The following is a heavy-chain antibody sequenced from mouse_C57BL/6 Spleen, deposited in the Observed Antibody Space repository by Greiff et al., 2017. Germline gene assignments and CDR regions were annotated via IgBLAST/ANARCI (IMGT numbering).Heavy chain of an antibody. CDR1: GFNIKDYY. CDR2: IDPEDGET. V-gene: IGHV14-2*01. CDR3: ARSSQSGAMDY. Sequence: VQLQQSGAELVKPGASVKLSCTASGFNIKDYYMHWVKQRTEQGLEWIGRIDPEDGETKYAPKFPGKAPITADTSSNTAYLQLSSLTSEDTAVYYCARSSQSGAMDYWGQGTSVTVSS. D-gene: IGHD1-3*01. J-gene: IGHJ4*01.